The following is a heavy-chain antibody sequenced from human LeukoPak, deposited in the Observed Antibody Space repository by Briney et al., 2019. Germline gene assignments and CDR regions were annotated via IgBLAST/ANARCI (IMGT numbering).Heavy chain of an antibody. CDR2: IYYSGST. D-gene: IGHD6-13*01. CDR3: ARHRTRIAADY. CDR1: GGSISSSSYY. Sequence: SETQSLTCTVSGGSISSSSYYWGWIRQPPGKGLEWIGSIYYSGSTYYNPSLKSRVTISVDTSKNQFSLKLSSVTAADTAVYYCARHRTRIAADYWGQGTLVTVSS. J-gene: IGHJ4*02. V-gene: IGHV4-39*01.